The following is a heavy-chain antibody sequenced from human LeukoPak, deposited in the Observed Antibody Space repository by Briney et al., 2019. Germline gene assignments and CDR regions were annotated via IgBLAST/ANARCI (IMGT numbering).Heavy chain of an antibody. J-gene: IGHJ4*02. Sequence: SETLSLTCTVSGVSISSSDSYWGWIRQPPGKGLEWIGSIYYSGNTYYNASLKSQVSISIDTSKNQFSLRLTSVTAADTAVYCCARQTGSGLFILPGGQGTLVTVSS. D-gene: IGHD3/OR15-3a*01. CDR3: ARQTGSGLFILP. CDR2: IYYSGNT. CDR1: GVSISSSDSY. V-gene: IGHV4-39*01.